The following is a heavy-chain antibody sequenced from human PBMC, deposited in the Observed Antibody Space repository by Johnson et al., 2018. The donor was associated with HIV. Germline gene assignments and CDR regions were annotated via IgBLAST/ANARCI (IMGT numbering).Heavy chain of an antibody. J-gene: IGHJ3*02. D-gene: IGHD3-22*01. CDR2: IRYDGSNK. Sequence: QVTLVESGGGLVQPGGSLRLSCAASGFTFSSYGMHWVRQAPGKGLEWVAFIRYDGSNKYYADSVKGRFTISRDNSKNTLYLQMNSLRAEDTAVYYCAKIRITMIVVVEGVDAFDIWGQGTMVTVSS. CDR3: AKIRITMIVVVEGVDAFDI. CDR1: GFTFSSYG. V-gene: IGHV3-30*02.